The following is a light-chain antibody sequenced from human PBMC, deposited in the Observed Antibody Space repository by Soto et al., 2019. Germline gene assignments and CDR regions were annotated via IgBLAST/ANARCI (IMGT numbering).Light chain of an antibody. V-gene: IGLV2-23*01. CDR2: EGS. J-gene: IGLJ1*01. CDR3: CSYAGSSTPYV. Sequence: SVLTQPASVSGSPGQSITISCTGTSSDVGSYNLVSWYRQHPGKAPKLMIYEGSKRPSGVSNRFSGSKSGNTASLTISGLQSEDEADYYCCSYAGSSTPYVFGTGTKVTVL. CDR1: SSDVGSYNL.